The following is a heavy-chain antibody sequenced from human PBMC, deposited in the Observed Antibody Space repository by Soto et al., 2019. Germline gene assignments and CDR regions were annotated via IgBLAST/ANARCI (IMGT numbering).Heavy chain of an antibody. V-gene: IGHV4-30-4*01. CDR1: GGSISSGDYY. Sequence: SETLSLTCSVSGGSISSGDYYWSWIRQPPGKGLEWIGYIYYSGSTYYNPSLKSRVTISVDTSKNQFSLKLSSVTAADTAVYYCARVYDSSGYYYFDYWGQGTLGTASS. D-gene: IGHD3-22*01. J-gene: IGHJ4*02. CDR2: IYYSGST. CDR3: ARVYDSSGYYYFDY.